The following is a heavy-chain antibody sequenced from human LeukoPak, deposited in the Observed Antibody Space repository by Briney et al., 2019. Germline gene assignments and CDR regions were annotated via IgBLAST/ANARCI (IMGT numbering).Heavy chain of an antibody. CDR3: ARPIGYYYGSGSYYRAYGMDV. D-gene: IGHD3-10*01. CDR2: ISGSGGST. Sequence: GGSLRLSCAASGFTFSSYAMSWVRQAPGKGLEWVSAISGSGGSTYYADSVKGRFTISRDNAKNSLYPQMNSLRAEDTAVYYCARPIGYYYGSGSYYRAYGMDVWGQGTTVTVSS. J-gene: IGHJ6*02. CDR1: GFTFSSYA. V-gene: IGHV3-23*01.